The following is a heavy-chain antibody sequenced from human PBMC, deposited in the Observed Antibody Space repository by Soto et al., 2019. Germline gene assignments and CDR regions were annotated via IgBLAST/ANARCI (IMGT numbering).Heavy chain of an antibody. D-gene: IGHD2-2*01. CDR1: GGSFSGYY. CDR2: VNHSGST. J-gene: IGHJ5*02. CDR3: ARDIVVVPAAITQNWFDP. Sequence: QVQLQQWGAGLLKPSETLSLTCAVYGGSFSGYYWSWIRQPPGKGLEWIGEVNHSGSTNYNPSLKSRVTISVDTSKNQFSLKLSSVTAADTAVYYCARDIVVVPAAITQNWFDPWGQGTLVTVSS. V-gene: IGHV4-34*01.